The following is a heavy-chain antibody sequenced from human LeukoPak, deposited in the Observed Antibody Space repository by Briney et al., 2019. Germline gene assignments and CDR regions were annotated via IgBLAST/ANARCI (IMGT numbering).Heavy chain of an antibody. CDR3: ARAGYGDYFGGHDALDI. J-gene: IGHJ3*02. D-gene: IGHD4-17*01. V-gene: IGHV1-2*02. CDR2: INPNSGGT. Sequence: ASVKVSYMASGYTFTGYYMHWVRQAPGQGLEWMGWINPNSGGTNYAQKFQGRVTMTRDTSISTAYMELSRLRSDDTAVYYCARAGYGDYFGGHDALDIWPRRTIVTVSS. CDR1: GYTFTGYY.